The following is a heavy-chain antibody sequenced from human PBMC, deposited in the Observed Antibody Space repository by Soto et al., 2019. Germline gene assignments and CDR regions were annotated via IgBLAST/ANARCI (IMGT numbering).Heavy chain of an antibody. Sequence: QVHLVESGGGAVQPGRSLRVSCEASGFIFSSYGMHWVRQAPGKGLEWVAFINYDGSNKFYGDSVKGRFTISRDNSKNTLYLQMNSLRGEDTAVYYCARCKQKVMHCAVDVWGQGDTVTVTS. V-gene: IGHV3-33*01. CDR2: INYDGSNK. CDR3: ARCKQKVMHCAVDV. J-gene: IGHJ6*02. CDR1: GFIFSSYG. D-gene: IGHD2-21*01.